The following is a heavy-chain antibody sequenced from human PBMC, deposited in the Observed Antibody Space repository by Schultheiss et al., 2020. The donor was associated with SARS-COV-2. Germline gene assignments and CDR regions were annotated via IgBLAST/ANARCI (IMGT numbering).Heavy chain of an antibody. CDR3: ARGSEDSSGYLVDY. Sequence: GESLKISCAASGFTFDDYGMSWVRQAPGKGLEWVSGINWNGGRTGYADSVKGRFTISRDNAKNSLYLQMNSLRAEDTAVYYCARGSEDSSGYLVDYWGQGTLVTVSS. J-gene: IGHJ4*02. V-gene: IGHV3-20*04. D-gene: IGHD3-22*01. CDR2: INWNGGRT. CDR1: GFTFDDYG.